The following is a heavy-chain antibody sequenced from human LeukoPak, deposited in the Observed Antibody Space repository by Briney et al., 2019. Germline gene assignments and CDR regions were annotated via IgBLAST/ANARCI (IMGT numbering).Heavy chain of an antibody. CDR1: GGSLSGHY. CDR2: IYYTGTT. V-gene: IGHV4-59*11. Sequence: SETLSLTCTVGGGSLSGHYWGWIRQPPGKGLELVGHIYYTGTTFYNPSLNSRVTITLDTSRNQFSLRLTSAIAADMAVYYCARFSWGCSTASCYLTNWGQGALVTVSS. J-gene: IGHJ4*02. CDR3: ARFSWGCSTASCYLTN. D-gene: IGHD2-2*01.